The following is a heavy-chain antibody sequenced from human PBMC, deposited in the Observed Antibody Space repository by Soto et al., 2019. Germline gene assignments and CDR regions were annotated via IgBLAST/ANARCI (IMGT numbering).Heavy chain of an antibody. CDR1: GFTFSSYS. CDR2: ISSSSSYI. Sequence: PVGSLSLPCASSGFTFSSYSMNWVRQAPGKGLEWVSSISSSSSYIYYADSVKGRFTISRDNAKNSLYLQMNSLRAEDTAVYYCARDPNYSNSDNPYYMVDGGKGTTVTVS. J-gene: IGHJ6*03. D-gene: IGHD4-4*01. V-gene: IGHV3-21*01. CDR3: ARDPNYSNSDNPYYMVD.